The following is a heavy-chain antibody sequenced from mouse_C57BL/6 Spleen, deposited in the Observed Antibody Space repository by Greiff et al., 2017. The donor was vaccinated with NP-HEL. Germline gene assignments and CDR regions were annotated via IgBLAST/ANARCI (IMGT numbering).Heavy chain of an antibody. D-gene: IGHD2-3*01. V-gene: IGHV1-61*01. CDR3: ARAYDGYMPFAY. J-gene: IGHJ3*01. CDR2: IYPSDSET. CDR1: GYTFTSYW. Sequence: VQLQQPGAELVRPGSSVKLSCKASGYTFTSYWLDWVKQRPGQGLEWIGNIYPSDSETHYNQKFKDKATLTVDKSSSTAYMQLSSLTSEDSAVYYCARAYDGYMPFAYWGQGTLVTVSA.